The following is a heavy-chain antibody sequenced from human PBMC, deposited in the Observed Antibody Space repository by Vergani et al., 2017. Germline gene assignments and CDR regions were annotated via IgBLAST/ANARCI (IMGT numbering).Heavy chain of an antibody. CDR3: ARDPNNYYDFWSGYYTPTGYMDV. J-gene: IGHJ6*03. V-gene: IGHV7-4-1*02. Sequence: QVQLVQSGSELKKPGASVKVSCKASGYTFTSYAMNWVRQAPGQGLEWMGWINTNTGNPTYAQGFTGRFVFSLDTSVSTAYLQISSLKAEDTAVYYCARDPNNYYDFWSGYYTPTGYMDVWGKGTTVTVSS. D-gene: IGHD3-3*01. CDR1: GYTFTSYA. CDR2: INTNTGNP.